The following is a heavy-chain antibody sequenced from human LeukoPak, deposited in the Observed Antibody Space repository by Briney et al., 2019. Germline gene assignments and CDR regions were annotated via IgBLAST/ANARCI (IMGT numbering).Heavy chain of an antibody. V-gene: IGHV3-74*01. CDR1: GFTFSSYW. D-gene: IGHD4-23*01. CDR2: INSDGSTT. CDR3: ARDDYGGRGEFDY. Sequence: GGSLRLSCTASGFTFSSYWIHWVLQAPGKGLVWVSRINSDGSTTSYADSVKGRFTISRDNAKNTLYLQMNSLRAEDTAVYYCARDDYGGRGEFDYWGQGTLLTVSS. J-gene: IGHJ4*02.